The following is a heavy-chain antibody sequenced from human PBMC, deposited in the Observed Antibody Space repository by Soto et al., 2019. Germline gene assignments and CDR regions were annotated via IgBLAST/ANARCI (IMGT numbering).Heavy chain of an antibody. Sequence: LKISCKASGYSSTSYWISWVRQMPGKGLEWMGRIDPSDSYIDYSPSFQGHVTIAVDKSTTTAYLQWSRLKASDTAIYYCARLNQLQLSDGMDVWGQGTTVTVSS. CDR3: ARLNQLQLSDGMDV. V-gene: IGHV5-10-1*01. CDR2: IDPSDSYI. D-gene: IGHD2-2*01. J-gene: IGHJ6*02. CDR1: GYSSTSYW.